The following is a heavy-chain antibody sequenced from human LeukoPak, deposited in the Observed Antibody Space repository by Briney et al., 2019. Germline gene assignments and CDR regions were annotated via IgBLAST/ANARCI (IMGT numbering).Heavy chain of an antibody. V-gene: IGHV4-59*01. CDR1: GGSFSDYY. Sequence: MASETLSLTCTVSGGSFSDYYWMWIRQPPGKGLEWIGYSGSTNYNPSLKSRVTISVDTSKRHFSLTLSSVTAADTAVYYCARDQVVLGGIVVVPAATDWFDPWGQGTLVTVSS. J-gene: IGHJ5*02. D-gene: IGHD2-2*01. CDR3: ARDQVVLGGIVVVPAATDWFDP. CDR2: SGST.